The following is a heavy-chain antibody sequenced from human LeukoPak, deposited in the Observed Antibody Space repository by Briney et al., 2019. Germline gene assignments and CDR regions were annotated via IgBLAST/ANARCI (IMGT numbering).Heavy chain of an antibody. D-gene: IGHD5-18*01. V-gene: IGHV4-39*02. CDR2: IYYSGST. Sequence: SETLSLTCTVSGGSISSSSYYWGWTRQPPGKGLEWIVSIYYSGSTYYNPSLKSRVTISVDTSKNQFSLKLSSVTAADTAVYYCARDNTNSYGYYYGMDVWGQGTTVTVSS. J-gene: IGHJ6*02. CDR1: GGSISSSSYY. CDR3: ARDNTNSYGYYYGMDV.